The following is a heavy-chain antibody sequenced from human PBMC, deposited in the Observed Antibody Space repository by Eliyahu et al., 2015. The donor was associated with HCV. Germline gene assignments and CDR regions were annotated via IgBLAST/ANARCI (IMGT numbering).Heavy chain of an antibody. V-gene: IGHV4-59*01. J-gene: IGHJ5*02. Sequence: QVQLQESGPGLVKPSETLSLTCXASGGSITTYXWSWIRPPPGKGPEWVGDIHYXGIANQNPSLKSRVTISVDTSKNQFSLNLTSVTAADTAMYYCASGGGGIAVTGTGGWFDPWGQGTLVTVSS. CDR3: ASGGGGIAVTGTGGWFDP. CDR1: GGSITTYX. D-gene: IGHD6-19*01. CDR2: IHYXGIA.